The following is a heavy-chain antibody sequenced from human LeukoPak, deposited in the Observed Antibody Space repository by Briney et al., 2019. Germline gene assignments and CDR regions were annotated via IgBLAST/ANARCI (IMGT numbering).Heavy chain of an antibody. CDR2: ISWNSGSI. V-gene: IGHV3-9*01. J-gene: IGHJ4*02. CDR3: AKDIGSSSWYLGN. CDR1: GFTFDDYA. Sequence: SLRLSYAASGFTFDDYAMHWVRRAPGKGLEWVSGISWNSGSIAYADSVKGRFTISRDNAKNSLYLEMNSLRAEDTALYYCAKDIGSSSWYLGNWGQGTLVTVSP. D-gene: IGHD6-13*01.